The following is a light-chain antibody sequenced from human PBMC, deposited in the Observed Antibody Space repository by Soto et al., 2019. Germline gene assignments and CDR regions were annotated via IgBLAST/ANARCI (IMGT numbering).Light chain of an antibody. V-gene: IGKV3-20*01. Sequence: EIVLTQSPGTLSLSPGERATLSCRASQSVSSSYLAWYQQKPGQAPRLLVYGASSRATGIPDRFSGSGSGTDFTLTISRVEPEDVALYYCQQYGNAPFTFGPGTKVDIK. CDR2: GAS. CDR3: QQYGNAPFT. CDR1: QSVSSSY. J-gene: IGKJ3*01.